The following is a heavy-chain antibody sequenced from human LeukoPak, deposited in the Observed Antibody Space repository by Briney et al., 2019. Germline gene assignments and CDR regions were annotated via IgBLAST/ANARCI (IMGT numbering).Heavy chain of an antibody. D-gene: IGHD5-18*01. CDR1: GFTFSSYI. CDR2: ISSSTTYI. V-gene: IGHV3-21*01. Sequence: GGSLRLSCAASGFTFSSYIMNWVRQAPGRGLEWVSSISSSTTYIYYADSVKGRFTISRDNAKNSLYLQMNSLRAEDTAVYYCARSPSDGIHFDSWGQGTLVTVSS. CDR3: ARSPSDGIHFDS. J-gene: IGHJ4*02.